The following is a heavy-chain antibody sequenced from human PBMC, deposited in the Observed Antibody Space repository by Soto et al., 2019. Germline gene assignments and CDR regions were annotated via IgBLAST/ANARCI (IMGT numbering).Heavy chain of an antibody. J-gene: IGHJ4*02. Sequence: QVHLVESGGGVVQPGTSLRLSCAASGFTFSSTAMHWVRQAPGKGLEWVSLISYRGSNIFYAKSVKGRFTISRDNSKNTLYLHMNSLRTEDTAVYFCATDGSSRYYFDYWGQGTLVTVSS. CDR3: ATDGSSRYYFDY. V-gene: IGHV3-30-3*01. CDR1: GFTFSSTA. CDR2: ISYRGSNI.